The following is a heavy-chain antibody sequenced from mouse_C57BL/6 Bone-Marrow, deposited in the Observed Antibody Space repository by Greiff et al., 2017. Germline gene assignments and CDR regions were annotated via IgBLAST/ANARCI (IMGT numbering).Heavy chain of an antibody. V-gene: IGHV1-52*01. CDR1: GYTFTSYW. CDR3: ARIKDAYYGSEGFAY. Sequence: QVQLQQPGAELVRPGSSVKLSCKASGYTFTSYWMHWVKQRPIQGLEWIGNIDPSDSETHYNQKFKDKATLTVDKSSSTAYMQLSSLTSEDSAVYYCARIKDAYYGSEGFAYWDQGTLVTVSA. CDR2: IDPSDSET. D-gene: IGHD1-1*01. J-gene: IGHJ3*01.